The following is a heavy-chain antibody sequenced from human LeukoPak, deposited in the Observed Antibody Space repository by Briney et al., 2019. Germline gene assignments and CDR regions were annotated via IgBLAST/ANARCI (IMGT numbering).Heavy chain of an antibody. CDR3: ARNQEIDYYDSSGFYWGVEY. CDR1: GFTVSSNY. CDR2: VSGGGGTI. D-gene: IGHD3-22*01. Sequence: GGSLRLSCAASGFTVSSNYMNWVRQAPGKGLEWVSFVSGGGGTIYYADSVKGRFTISRDNAKNSLHLQMDSLRVEDTAVYYCARNQEIDYYDSSGFYWGVEYWGQGTLVTVSS. J-gene: IGHJ4*02. V-gene: IGHV3-48*01.